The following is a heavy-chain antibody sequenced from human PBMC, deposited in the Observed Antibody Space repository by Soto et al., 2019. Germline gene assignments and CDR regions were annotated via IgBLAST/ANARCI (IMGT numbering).Heavy chain of an antibody. Sequence: QVQLQQWGAGLLKPSETLSLTCAVYGGSFSGYSWTWIRQPPGTGLEWIGEINHTGSTNYNPSHKSRVTISVDTSKNQFSLKLTSVTAADTAVYYCAREKITGLFDYWGQGTLFTVSS. V-gene: IGHV4-34*01. CDR2: INHTGST. J-gene: IGHJ4*02. D-gene: IGHD2-8*02. CDR3: AREKITGLFDY. CDR1: GGSFSGYS.